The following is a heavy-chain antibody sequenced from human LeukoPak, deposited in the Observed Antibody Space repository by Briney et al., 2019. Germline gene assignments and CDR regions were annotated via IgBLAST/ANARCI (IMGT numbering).Heavy chain of an antibody. CDR3: ASRGPTMVTLDY. J-gene: IGHJ4*02. CDR2: LRKDATYS. CDR1: GFPFSSYG. Sequence: GGSLRLSCAASGFPFSSYGMYWVRQTPDKGLQWVAYLRKDATYSNYADSVRGRFTISRDNSKNTLDLQMSSLRVEDTAVYYYASRGPTMVTLDYWGQGTLVTVSS. V-gene: IGHV3-30*02. D-gene: IGHD4-17*01.